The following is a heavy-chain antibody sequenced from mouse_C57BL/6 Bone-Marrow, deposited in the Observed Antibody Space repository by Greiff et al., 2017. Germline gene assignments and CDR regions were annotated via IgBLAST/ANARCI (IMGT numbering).Heavy chain of an antibody. V-gene: IGHV5-4*01. Sequence: DVHLVASGGGLVKPGGSLKLSCAASGFTFSSYAMSWVRQTPEKRLEWVATISDGGSYTYYPDNVKGRFTISRDNAKNNLYLQMSHLKSEDTAMYYCARDPHYSNYEGFAYWGQGTLVTVSA. J-gene: IGHJ3*01. D-gene: IGHD2-5*01. CDR1: GFTFSSYA. CDR3: ARDPHYSNYEGFAY. CDR2: ISDGGSYT.